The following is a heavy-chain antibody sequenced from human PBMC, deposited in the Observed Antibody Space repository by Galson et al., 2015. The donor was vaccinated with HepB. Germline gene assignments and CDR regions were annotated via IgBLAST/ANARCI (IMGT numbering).Heavy chain of an antibody. D-gene: IGHD1-26*01. CDR2: IRYDGSNK. V-gene: IGHV3-33*01. J-gene: IGHJ4*02. CDR3: ARDGPGGGYDFDY. CDR1: GFPFSSHG. Sequence: SLRLSCAASGFPFSSHGIHWVRQAPGKGLEWVAAIRYDGSNKYYADSVKGRFTISRDNSKNTMYLQMNSLRAEDTAVYYCARDGPGGGYDFDYWGQGTMVTVSS.